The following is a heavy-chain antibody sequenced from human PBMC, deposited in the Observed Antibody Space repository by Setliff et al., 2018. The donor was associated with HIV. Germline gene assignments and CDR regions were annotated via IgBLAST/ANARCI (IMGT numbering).Heavy chain of an antibody. D-gene: IGHD4-17*01. J-gene: IGHJ4*02. CDR1: GYTFTDYF. CDR2: INPSRHNT. CDR3: ARSYGADSNYFDY. V-gene: IGHV1-2*06. Sequence: GASVKVSCKASGYTFTDYFIHWVRQAPGQGLEWMGRINPSRHNTIYAPGYQGRVTMTRDTSISTAYMELGGLRSDDTAVYYCARSYGADSNYFDYWGQGTLVTVSS.